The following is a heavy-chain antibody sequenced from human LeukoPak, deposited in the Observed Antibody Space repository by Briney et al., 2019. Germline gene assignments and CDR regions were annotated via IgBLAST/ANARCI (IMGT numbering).Heavy chain of an antibody. CDR1: GFTFSSYA. Sequence: PGRSLRLSSAASGFTFSSYAMHWVRQAPGKGLEWVAVISYDGSNKYYADSVKGRFTISRDNSKNTLYLQMNSLRAEDTAVYYCASSYSSSWNYYYYYMDVWGKGTTVTVSS. CDR2: ISYDGSNK. CDR3: ASSYSSSWNYYYYYMDV. V-gene: IGHV3-30*01. D-gene: IGHD6-13*01. J-gene: IGHJ6*03.